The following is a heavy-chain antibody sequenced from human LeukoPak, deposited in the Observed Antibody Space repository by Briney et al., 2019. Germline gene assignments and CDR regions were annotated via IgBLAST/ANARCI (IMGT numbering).Heavy chain of an antibody. CDR3: AKDGLTYGSGSSYYYMDV. Sequence: GGSLRLSCAASGFTFSSYGMHWVRQAPGKGLEWGAFIRYDGSNKYYADSVKGRFTISRDNSKNTLYLQMNSLRAEDTAVYYCAKDGLTYGSGSSYYYMDVWGKGTTVTVSS. D-gene: IGHD3-10*01. CDR1: GFTFSSYG. J-gene: IGHJ6*03. V-gene: IGHV3-30*02. CDR2: IRYDGSNK.